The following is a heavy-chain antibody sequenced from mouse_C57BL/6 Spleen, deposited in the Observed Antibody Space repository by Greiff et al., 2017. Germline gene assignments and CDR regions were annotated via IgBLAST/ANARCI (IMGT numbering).Heavy chain of an antibody. J-gene: IGHJ4*01. D-gene: IGHD1-1*01. CDR3: ARGRPTTGYAIDY. CDR2: IDPANGNT. Sequence: VQLQQSVAELVRPGASVKLSCTASGFNIKNTYMHWVKQRPEQGLEWIGRIDPANGNTKYAPKFQGKATITADTSSNTAYRQLSSLTSEDTAHYYGARGRPTTGYAIDYWGQGTSVTVSS. V-gene: IGHV14-3*01. CDR1: GFNIKNTY.